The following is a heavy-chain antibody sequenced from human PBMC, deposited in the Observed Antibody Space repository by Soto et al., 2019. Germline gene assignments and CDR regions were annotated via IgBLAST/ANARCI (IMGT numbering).Heavy chain of an antibody. V-gene: IGHV3-66*01. J-gene: IGHJ3*02. CDR1: GFTVSNSF. D-gene: IGHD3-16*01. Sequence: XXSLRLSFAASGFTVSNSFLLWVRQVPGRGLELVSVIYGGGGTVYAESVQGRFTISRDNTKNTLFLQMKSLRVEDTAVYYCARDLINKAFDIWGQGTMVTVSS. CDR3: ARDLINKAFDI. CDR2: IYGGGGT.